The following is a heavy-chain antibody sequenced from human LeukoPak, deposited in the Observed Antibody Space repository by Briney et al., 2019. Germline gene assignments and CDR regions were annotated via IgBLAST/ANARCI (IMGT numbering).Heavy chain of an antibody. CDR1: GYTFTSYA. J-gene: IGHJ4*02. CDR3: ARWGSGWDLFDY. V-gene: IGHV1-3*01. D-gene: IGHD6-19*01. CDR2: INAGNGNT. Sequence: ASVKVSCKASGYTFTSYAMHWVRQAPGQRLEWMGWINAGNGNTKYSQKFQGRVTITRDTSASTAYMELSSLRSEDTAVYYCARWGSGWDLFDYWGQGTLVTVSS.